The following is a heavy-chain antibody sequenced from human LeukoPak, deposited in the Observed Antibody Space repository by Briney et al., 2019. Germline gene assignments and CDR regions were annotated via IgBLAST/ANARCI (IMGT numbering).Heavy chain of an antibody. CDR2: IWYDGSNK. Sequence: PGGSLRLSCAASGFTFSSYGMHWVRQAPGKGLEWVAVIWYDGSNKYYADSVKGRFTISRDNSKNTLYLQMNSLRAEDTAVYYCARDPGSGYSGYDPIDYWGQGTLVTVSS. CDR1: GFTFSSYG. D-gene: IGHD5-12*01. J-gene: IGHJ4*02. V-gene: IGHV3-33*01. CDR3: ARDPGSGYSGYDPIDY.